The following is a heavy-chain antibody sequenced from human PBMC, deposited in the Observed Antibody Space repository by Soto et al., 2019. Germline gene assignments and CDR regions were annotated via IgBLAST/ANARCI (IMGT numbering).Heavy chain of an antibody. Sequence: PWETLSLTCTVSGGSINSANYYWGWIRQPPGKGLEWIGNVYYRGTTYYNPSLKGRVTISVDTSKNQFSLKLSSVTAADSAVFFCVRHQRYSSGWYIDYWGQGTPVTVSS. D-gene: IGHD6-19*01. J-gene: IGHJ4*02. V-gene: IGHV4-39*01. CDR2: VYYRGTT. CDR3: VRHQRYSSGWYIDY. CDR1: GGSINSANYY.